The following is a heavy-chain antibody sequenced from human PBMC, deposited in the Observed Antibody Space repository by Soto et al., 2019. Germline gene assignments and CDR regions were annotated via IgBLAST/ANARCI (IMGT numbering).Heavy chain of an antibody. CDR1: GFTFSSYA. V-gene: IGHV3-64*01. CDR2: ISSNGGST. D-gene: IGHD6-13*01. CDR3: AREFDSSSWYVYGF. Sequence: GGSLRLSCAASGFTFSSYAMHWVRQAPGKGLEYVSAISSNGGSTYYANSVKGRFTISRDNSKNTLYLQMDSLRAEDTAVYYCAREFDSSSWYVYGFWGQGTLVTVSS. J-gene: IGHJ4*02.